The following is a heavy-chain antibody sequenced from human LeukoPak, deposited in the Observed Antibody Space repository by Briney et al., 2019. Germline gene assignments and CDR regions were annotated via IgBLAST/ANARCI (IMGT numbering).Heavy chain of an antibody. CDR3: ARVFPNYYGSGSYFPYYFDY. Sequence: SETLSLTCAVYGGSFSGYYWSWIRQPSGKGLEWIGEINHSGSTNYNPSLKSRVTISVDTSKNQFSLKLSSVTAADTAVYYCARVFPNYYGSGSYFPYYFDYWGQGTLVTVSS. J-gene: IGHJ4*02. V-gene: IGHV4-34*01. CDR2: INHSGST. D-gene: IGHD3-10*01. CDR1: GGSFSGYY.